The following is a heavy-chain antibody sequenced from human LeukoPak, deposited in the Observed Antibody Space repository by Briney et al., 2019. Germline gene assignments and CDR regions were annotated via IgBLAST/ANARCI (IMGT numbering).Heavy chain of an antibody. Sequence: GGSLRLSCAASGFTFSSSAMSWVRQVPGKGLEWVSAISGSGGSTCYADSVKGRFTTSRDNSKNTLYLQMNSLRAEDTAVYYCAKISGGSCYDYWGQETLVTVSS. CDR2: ISGSGGST. CDR1: GFTFSSSA. D-gene: IGHD2-15*01. J-gene: IGHJ4*02. V-gene: IGHV3-23*01. CDR3: AKISGGSCYDY.